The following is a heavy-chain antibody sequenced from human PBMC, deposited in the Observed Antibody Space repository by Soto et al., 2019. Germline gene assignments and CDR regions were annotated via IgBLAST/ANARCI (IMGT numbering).Heavy chain of an antibody. D-gene: IGHD3-16*01. V-gene: IGHV4-30-4*01. CDR3: ARVPSPFDYYYAMDV. CDR1: GDSISSGNKY. J-gene: IGHJ6*02. Sequence: SETLSLTCTVSGDSISSGNKYWSWIRQAPGKGLEWIGYIFSSGTTYYNPSLKSRLTMSLDTSQNQFSLRLASVTDADSAVYYCARVPSPFDYYYAMDVWGQGTTVTVS. CDR2: IFSSGTT.